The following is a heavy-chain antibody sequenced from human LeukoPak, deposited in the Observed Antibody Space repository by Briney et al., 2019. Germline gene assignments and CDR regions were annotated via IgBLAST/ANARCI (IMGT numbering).Heavy chain of an antibody. J-gene: IGHJ4*02. Sequence: GGSLRLSCAASGFTFSSYAMSWVRQAPGKGLEGVANIKQDGSEKYYVDSVKGRFTISRDNAKNSLYLQVNSLRAEDTAVYYCARVGFGFGGVIVPYWYYFDYWGQGTLVTVSP. CDR3: ARVGFGFGGVIVPYWYYFDY. V-gene: IGHV3-7*01. CDR2: IKQDGSEK. CDR1: GFTFSSYA. D-gene: IGHD3-16*02.